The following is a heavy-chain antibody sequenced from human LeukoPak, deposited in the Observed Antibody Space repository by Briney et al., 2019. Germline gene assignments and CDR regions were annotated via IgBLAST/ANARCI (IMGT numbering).Heavy chain of an antibody. CDR1: GFIFSNHW. V-gene: IGHV3-74*01. CDR2: LNLDGTTT. D-gene: IGHD3-10*01. Sequence: GGSLTLSCAASGFIFSNHWMHWVRQAPGKGLVWVSRLNLDGTTTSYADSVEGRFTISRDNAKNTLYLQMNSLRAEDTAVYCCARILWGSSASNWFDPWGQGTLVTVSS. CDR3: ARILWGSSASNWFDP. J-gene: IGHJ5*02.